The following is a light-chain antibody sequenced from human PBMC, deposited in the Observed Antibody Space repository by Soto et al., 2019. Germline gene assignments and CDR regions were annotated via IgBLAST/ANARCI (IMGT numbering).Light chain of an antibody. J-gene: IGLJ2*01. CDR1: SSNIGAPYD. CDR3: QSYDSSLNVVV. V-gene: IGLV1-40*01. Sequence: QSVLTQPPSVSGAPGQGVTISCTGSSSNIGAPYDVHWYQHLPGTAPKLLIYGNSNRPSGVPDRFSGSKSGTSASLAITGLQAEDEADYYCQSYDSSLNVVVFGGGTKLTVL. CDR2: GNS.